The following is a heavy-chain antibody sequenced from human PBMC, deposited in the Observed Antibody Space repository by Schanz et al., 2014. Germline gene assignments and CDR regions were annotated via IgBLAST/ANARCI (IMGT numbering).Heavy chain of an antibody. CDR3: ARDFSAYVGNYFDY. Sequence: QVQLVQSGAEVKKPGASVKVSCKASGYTFSSYGITWVRQAPGQGLEWMGWINGYNGHTLYAQKFQGRVTMTTDTSTSTSYMELTSLRFDDTAVYYCARDFSAYVGNYFDYWGQGTLVIASS. D-gene: IGHD5-12*01. CDR2: INGYNGHT. CDR1: GYTFSSYG. J-gene: IGHJ4*02. V-gene: IGHV1-18*01.